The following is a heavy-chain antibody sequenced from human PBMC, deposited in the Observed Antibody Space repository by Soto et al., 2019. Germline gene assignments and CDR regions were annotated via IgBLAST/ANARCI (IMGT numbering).Heavy chain of an antibody. J-gene: IGHJ6*03. D-gene: IGHD2-2*02. CDR2: IWCDGSNK. Sequence: GGSLRLSCAASGFTFSSYGMHWVRQAPGKGLEWVAVIWCDGSNKYYADSVKGRFTISRDNSKNTLYLQMNSLRAEDTAVYYCARGVGYCSSTSCYRAYYYYYMDVWGKGTTVTVSS. V-gene: IGHV3-33*01. CDR1: GFTFSSYG. CDR3: ARGVGYCSSTSCYRAYYYYYMDV.